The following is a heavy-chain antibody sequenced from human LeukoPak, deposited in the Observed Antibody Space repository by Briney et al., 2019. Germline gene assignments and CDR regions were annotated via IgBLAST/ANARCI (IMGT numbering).Heavy chain of an antibody. CDR2: INPNSGGT. Sequence: ASVKVSCKASGYTFTGYYMHWVRQAPGQGLEWMGWINPNSGGTNYAQKFQGRVTMTRDTSISTAYMELSRLRSDDTAVYYCARDRIAPAAEYYFAYWGQGTLVTVSS. CDR3: ARDRIAPAAEYYFAY. D-gene: IGHD2-2*01. CDR1: GYTFTGYY. V-gene: IGHV1-2*02. J-gene: IGHJ4*02.